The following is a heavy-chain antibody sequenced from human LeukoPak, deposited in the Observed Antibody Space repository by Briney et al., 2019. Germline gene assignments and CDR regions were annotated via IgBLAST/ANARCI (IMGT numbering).Heavy chain of an antibody. V-gene: IGHV1-2*02. J-gene: IGHJ4*02. Sequence: ASVKVSCKASGYTFSGYYMHWVRQAPGQGLEWMGWINPNSGGTNYAQKFQGRVTLTTDTSISTAYMELSRLRSDDTAVYYCARDQSGGYYYDSSGYYYGPALDYWGQGTLVTVSS. D-gene: IGHD3-22*01. CDR2: INPNSGGT. CDR3: ARDQSGGYYYDSSGYYYGPALDY. CDR1: GYTFSGYY.